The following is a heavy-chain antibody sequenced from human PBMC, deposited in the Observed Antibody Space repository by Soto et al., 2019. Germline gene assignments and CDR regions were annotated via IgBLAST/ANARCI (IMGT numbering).Heavy chain of an antibody. CDR1: GGTFSSYA. V-gene: IGHV1-69*13. CDR3: ARDLGGHVSIPFDY. D-gene: IGHD5-12*01. J-gene: IGHJ4*02. Sequence: ASVKVSCKASGGTFSSYAISWVRQAPGQGLEWMGGIIPIFGTANYAQKFQGRVTITADESTSTAYMELSSLRSEDTAVYYCARDLGGHVSIPFDYWGQGTLVTVSS. CDR2: IIPIFGTA.